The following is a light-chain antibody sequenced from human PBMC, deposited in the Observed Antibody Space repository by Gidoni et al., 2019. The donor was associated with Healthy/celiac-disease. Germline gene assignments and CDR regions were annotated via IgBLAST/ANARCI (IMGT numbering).Light chain of an antibody. CDR1: QSISSY. V-gene: IGKV1-39*01. J-gene: IGKJ2*01. CDR2: AAS. Sequence: IQISPSPSSLSASVGDRVTITCRASQSISSYLNWYQQKPGKAPKLLIYAASSLKSGVPSRFSGSGSGTDFTLTISSLQPEDFATYYCQQSYSTPYTFGQGTKLEIK. CDR3: QQSYSTPYT.